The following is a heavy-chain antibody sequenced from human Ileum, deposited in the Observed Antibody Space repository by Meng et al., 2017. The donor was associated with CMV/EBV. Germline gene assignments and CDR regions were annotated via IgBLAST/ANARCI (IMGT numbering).Heavy chain of an antibody. CDR3: ASPSSSSGLDV. CDR2: ISSSGNTI. Sequence: GGSLRLSCAASGFTFSSYWMSWIRQAPGKGLEWVSYISSSGNTIYYADSVKGRFTISRDNAKNSLYLQMNSLRAEDTAVYYCASPSSSSGLDVWGQGTTVTGYS. CDR1: GFTFSSYW. J-gene: IGHJ6*02. V-gene: IGHV3-11*01. D-gene: IGHD6-6*01.